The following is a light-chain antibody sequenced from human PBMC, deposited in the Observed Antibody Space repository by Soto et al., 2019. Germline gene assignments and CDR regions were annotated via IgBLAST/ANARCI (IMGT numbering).Light chain of an antibody. CDR2: GAS. V-gene: IGKV3-20*01. CDR3: QKYETSPYT. Sequence: ESVLTQSPGTLSLSPGEGATLSCRASQTVIKNYLAWYQRKPGQAPRLLIYGASNRTTGIPDRFSGGGSGTDFTLTISRLEPEDSALYYCQKYETSPYTFGQGTKLEIK. CDR1: QTVIKNY. J-gene: IGKJ2*01.